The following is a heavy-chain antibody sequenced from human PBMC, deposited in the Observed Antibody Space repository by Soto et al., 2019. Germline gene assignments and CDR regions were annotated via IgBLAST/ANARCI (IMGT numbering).Heavy chain of an antibody. J-gene: IGHJ4*02. CDR2: ISGSGGST. D-gene: IGHD3-9*01. V-gene: IGHV3-23*01. CDR3: AKDGSAFYDILTGLDY. Sequence: GGSLRLSXAASGFTFSSYAMSWVRQAPGKGLEWVSAISGSGGSTYYADSVKGRFTISRDNSKNTLYLQMNSLRAEDTAVYYCAKDGSAFYDILTGLDYWGQGTLVTVSS. CDR1: GFTFSSYA.